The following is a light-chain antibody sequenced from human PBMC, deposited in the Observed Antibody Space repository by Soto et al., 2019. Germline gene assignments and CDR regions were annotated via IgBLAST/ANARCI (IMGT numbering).Light chain of an antibody. Sequence: DIQLPQSPSFLSAFVGDTVTITCRASQAMSTYLAWYQQQPGKVPKLLIRSASTLQSGVPPRFSGGGSGTEFTLTISTLQPDDSGIYYCQQLNGYQLAFGGGTNVEIK. J-gene: IGKJ4*01. CDR3: QQLNGYQLA. CDR1: QAMSTY. V-gene: IGKV1-9*01. CDR2: SAS.